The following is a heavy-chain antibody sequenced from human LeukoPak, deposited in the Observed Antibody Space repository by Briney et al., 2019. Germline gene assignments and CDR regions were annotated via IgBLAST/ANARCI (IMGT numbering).Heavy chain of an antibody. J-gene: IGHJ4*02. Sequence: GESLKISCKGSGYSFTSYWIGLVRPMPGKGLEWMGIIYPGDSDTRYSPSFQGQVTISADKSISTAYLQWSSLKASDTALYYCARPVWFGELYYFDYWGQGTLVTVSS. CDR3: ARPVWFGELYYFDY. V-gene: IGHV5-51*01. D-gene: IGHD3-10*01. CDR2: IYPGDSDT. CDR1: GYSFTSYW.